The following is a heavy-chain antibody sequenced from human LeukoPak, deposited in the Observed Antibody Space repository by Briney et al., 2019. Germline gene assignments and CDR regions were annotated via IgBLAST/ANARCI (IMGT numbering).Heavy chain of an antibody. Sequence: KPSETLSLTCTVSGGSISSGGYYWSWIRQHPGKGLEWIGYIYYSGSTYYNPSLKSRVTISVDTSKNQFSLKLSSVTAADTAVYYCARDHGSGYYSLVSGYFDYWGQGTLVTVSS. D-gene: IGHD3-22*01. J-gene: IGHJ4*02. CDR1: GGSISSGGYY. V-gene: IGHV4-31*03. CDR3: ARDHGSGYYSLVSGYFDY. CDR2: IYYSGST.